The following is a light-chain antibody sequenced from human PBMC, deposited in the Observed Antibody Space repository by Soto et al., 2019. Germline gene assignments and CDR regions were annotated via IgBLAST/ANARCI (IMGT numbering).Light chain of an antibody. J-gene: IGLJ1*01. CDR3: SSYTRTSAHYV. CDR1: SSDVGGHEY. CDR2: EVT. Sequence: QSALTQPASLSASPGQSITISCTGSSSDVGGHEYVSWFQQKPGKAPKIVISEVTNRPSGVSTRFSGSKSGDTASLTISGLQPEDEAVYYCSSYTRTSAHYVFGGGTKVTVL. V-gene: IGLV2-14*01.